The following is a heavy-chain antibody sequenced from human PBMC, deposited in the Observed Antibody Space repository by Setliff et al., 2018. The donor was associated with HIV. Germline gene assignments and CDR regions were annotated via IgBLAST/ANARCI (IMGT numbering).Heavy chain of an antibody. CDR3: ASGGRGSYYGSGNYYQDYYYYMDV. J-gene: IGHJ6*03. CDR1: GGYISSGSYY. V-gene: IGHV4-61*09. Sequence: PSETLSLTCTVSGGYISSGSYYWSWIRQPAGKGLEWIGHIYTSGSTNYNPSLKSRVTISVDTSKNQFSLKLSSVTAADTAVYYCASGGRGSYYGSGNYYQDYYYYMDVWGKGTTVTVSS. D-gene: IGHD3-10*01. CDR2: IYTSGST.